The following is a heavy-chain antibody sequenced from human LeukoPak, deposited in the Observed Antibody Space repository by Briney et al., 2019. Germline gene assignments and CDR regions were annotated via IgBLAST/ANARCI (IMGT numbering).Heavy chain of an antibody. V-gene: IGHV1-2*02. CDR1: GYTPTGYY. J-gene: IGHJ4*02. Sequence: ASVKVSCKASGYTPTGYYTDWVRHAPRQRLEWMGWINTNSGGRNYAQKFQGRVTLTRDTSISTAYMELRRLRSDDTAVYYCAREGRLIAARPGVDYWGQGTLVTVSS. CDR2: INTNSGGR. D-gene: IGHD6-6*01. CDR3: AREGRLIAARPGVDY.